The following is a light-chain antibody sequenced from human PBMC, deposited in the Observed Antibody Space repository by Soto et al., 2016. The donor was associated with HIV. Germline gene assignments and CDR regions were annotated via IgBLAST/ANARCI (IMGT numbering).Light chain of an antibody. Sequence: SCELAQPPSVSVAPGQTARITCGGNNIGDKSVHWYQQRTGRAPVLVVYDDSDRPSGIPERFSGSNSENTATLSINRVEVGDEADYYCQVWDSNSDHPIFGGGTKLTVL. CDR1: NIGDKS. CDR2: DDS. J-gene: IGLJ2*01. V-gene: IGLV3-21*02. CDR3: QVWDSNSDHPI.